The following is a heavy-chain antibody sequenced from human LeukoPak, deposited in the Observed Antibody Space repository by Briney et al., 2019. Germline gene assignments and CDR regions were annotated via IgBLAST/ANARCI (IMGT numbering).Heavy chain of an antibody. CDR2: IYHSGST. CDR1: GGSISSGGYS. V-gene: IGHV4-30-2*01. CDR3: ARGAGVDCSSTSCYVKKFDY. D-gene: IGHD2-2*01. Sequence: PSETLSLTCAVSGGSISSGGYSWSWIRQPPGKGLEWIGYIYHSGSTYYNPSLKSRVTISVDRSKNQFSLKLSSVTAADTAVYYCARGAGVDCSSTSCYVKKFDYWGQGTLVTVSS. J-gene: IGHJ4*02.